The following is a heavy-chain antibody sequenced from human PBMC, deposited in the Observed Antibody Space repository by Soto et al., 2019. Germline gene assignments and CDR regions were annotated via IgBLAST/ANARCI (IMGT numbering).Heavy chain of an antibody. CDR1: XXXXSTYA. CDR2: ISAGGGNT. Sequence: EVQLLESGGXXVQPGXXLRLSCAVSXXXXSTYAXSXVRQAPGKGLEWVSGISAGGGNTYYADSVRGRFTISRDNSKDTLYLQITSLRAEDTAFYYCAKHAEYQLVSWFDPWGQGTLVTVSS. CDR3: AKHAEYQLVSWFDP. J-gene: IGHJ5*02. V-gene: IGHV3-23*01. D-gene: IGHD2-2*01.